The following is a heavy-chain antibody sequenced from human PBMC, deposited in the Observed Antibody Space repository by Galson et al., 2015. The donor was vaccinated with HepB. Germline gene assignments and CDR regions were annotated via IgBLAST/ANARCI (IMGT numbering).Heavy chain of an antibody. V-gene: IGHV3-30*01. CDR2: ISNDGRKR. D-gene: IGHD7-27*01. CDR1: GFTLRSYA. J-gene: IGHJ4*02. Sequence: SLRLSCAASGFTLRSYAMSWVRQAPGKGLECVAVISNDGRKRFYADSVRGRFAISRDNSRNTLFLQVDSLRNEDTALYYCARETWGSIDYWGQGALVTVSS. CDR3: ARETWGSIDY.